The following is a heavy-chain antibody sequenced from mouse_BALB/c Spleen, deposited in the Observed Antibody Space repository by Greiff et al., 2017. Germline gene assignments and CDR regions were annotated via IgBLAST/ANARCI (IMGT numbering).Heavy chain of an antibody. V-gene: IGHV2-5-1*01. CDR2: IWRGGST. D-gene: IGHD3-1*01. CDR3: AKNLGLGLYAMDY. J-gene: IGHJ4*01. CDR1: GFSLTSYG. Sequence: VKLQQSGPSLVQPSQSLSITCTVSGFSLTSYGVHWVRQSPGKGLEWLGVIWRGGSTDYNAAFMSRLSITKDNSKSQVFFKMNSLQADDTAIYYCAKNLGLGLYAMDYWGQGTSVTVSS.